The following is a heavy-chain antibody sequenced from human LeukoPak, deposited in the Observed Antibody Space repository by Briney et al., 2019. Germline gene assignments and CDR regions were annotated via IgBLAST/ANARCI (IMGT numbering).Heavy chain of an antibody. Sequence: GASVKVSCKASGYTFTSYGISWVRQAPGQGLEWMGGIIPIFGTANYAQKFQGRVTITADKSTSTAYMELSSLRSEDTAVYYCASEYCGGDCYSGAIDYWGQGTLVTVSS. D-gene: IGHD2-21*02. J-gene: IGHJ4*02. CDR1: GYTFTSYG. CDR2: IIPIFGTA. CDR3: ASEYCGGDCYSGAIDY. V-gene: IGHV1-69*06.